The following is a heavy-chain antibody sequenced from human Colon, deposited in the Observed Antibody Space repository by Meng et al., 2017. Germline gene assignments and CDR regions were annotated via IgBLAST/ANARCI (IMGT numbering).Heavy chain of an antibody. V-gene: IGHV4-34*01. Sequence: LQLWSVGLFKPSETLSLPCAVYGGSCCGYYWSWIRQPPGKGLEWIVEINHSGSTNCNPSLKSRVTISVDPSKNQFSLKLSSVTAADTAVYYCARERLSSGWYGGRWFDPWGQGTLVTVSS. CDR2: INHSGST. J-gene: IGHJ5*02. CDR1: GGSCCGYY. D-gene: IGHD6-19*01. CDR3: ARERLSSGWYGGRWFDP.